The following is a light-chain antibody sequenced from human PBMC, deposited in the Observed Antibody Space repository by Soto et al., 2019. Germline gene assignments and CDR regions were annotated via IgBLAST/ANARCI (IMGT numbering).Light chain of an antibody. CDR2: GAS. CDR1: QSVSSN. Sequence: IVMKQYPATLSLSTGERATLSCRASQSVSSNLAWYQQKPGQAPRLLIYGASSRATGIPDRFSGIVSGTDGTLTISRLEKEDGTVYDGQQSGSSKRTFGQGTKVDIK. CDR3: QQSGSSKRT. J-gene: IGKJ1*01. V-gene: IGKV3-20*01.